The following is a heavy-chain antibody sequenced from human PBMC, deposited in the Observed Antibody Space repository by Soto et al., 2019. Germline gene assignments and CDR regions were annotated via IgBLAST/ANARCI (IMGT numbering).Heavy chain of an antibody. CDR2: TYYRSKWYN. CDR1: GGSVSSYSAA. CDR3: AREGQYSSSWYWNWFDP. Sequence: SQALSLTCDISGGSVSSYSAAWNWIRQSPSRGLEWLGRTYYRSKWYNDYAVSVKSRITINPDTSKNQFSLQLNSATPEDTAVYYCAREGQYSSSWYWNWFDPWGQGTLVTVSS. V-gene: IGHV6-1*01. D-gene: IGHD6-13*01. J-gene: IGHJ5*02.